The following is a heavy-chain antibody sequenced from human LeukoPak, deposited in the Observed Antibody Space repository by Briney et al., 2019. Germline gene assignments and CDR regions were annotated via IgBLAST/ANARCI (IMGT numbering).Heavy chain of an antibody. J-gene: IGHJ6*03. V-gene: IGHV1-69*05. Sequence: ASVKVSCKASGGTFSNYALSWVRQAPGQGLEWMGGFIPIFGTANNAPKFQGRLTITTDESTSTTYMELTSLRSEDTAVYYCARDTSSSSEDYYMDVWGKGTTVTVSS. CDR2: FIPIFGTA. D-gene: IGHD6-6*01. CDR1: GGTFSNYA. CDR3: ARDTSSSSEDYYMDV.